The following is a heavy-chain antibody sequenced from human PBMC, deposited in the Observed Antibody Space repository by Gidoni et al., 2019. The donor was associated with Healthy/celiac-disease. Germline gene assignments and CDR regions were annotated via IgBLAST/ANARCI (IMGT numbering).Heavy chain of an antibody. CDR1: GGSFSGYY. V-gene: IGHV4-34*01. CDR2: INHSGST. CDR3: ARPLGGLYSSSWYGFYGY. D-gene: IGHD6-13*01. Sequence: QVQLQQWGAGLLKPSETLSLTCAVYGGSFSGYYWSWIRQPPGKGLEWIGEINHSGSTNYNPSLKSRVTISVDTSKNQFSLKLSSVTAADTAVYYCARPLGGLYSSSWYGFYGYWGQGTLVTVSS. J-gene: IGHJ4*02.